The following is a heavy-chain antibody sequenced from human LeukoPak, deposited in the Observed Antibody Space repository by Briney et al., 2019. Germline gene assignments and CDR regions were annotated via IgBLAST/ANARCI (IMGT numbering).Heavy chain of an antibody. J-gene: IGHJ4*02. CDR1: GFTFSSYS. Sequence: GGSLRLSCAASGFTFSSYSMNWVRQAPGKGLEWVSSISSSSSYIYYADSVKGRFTISRDNAKNSLYLQMNSLRAEDTAVYYCAREFSSWSAIDYWGQGTLVTVSS. D-gene: IGHD6-13*01. CDR2: ISSSSSYI. V-gene: IGHV3-21*01. CDR3: AREFSSWSAIDY.